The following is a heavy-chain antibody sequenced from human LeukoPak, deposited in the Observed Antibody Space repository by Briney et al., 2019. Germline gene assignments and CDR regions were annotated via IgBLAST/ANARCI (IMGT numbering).Heavy chain of an antibody. D-gene: IGHD3-3*01. J-gene: IGHJ4*02. CDR2: ISGSGGST. CDR1: GFTFSSYA. V-gene: IGHV3-23*01. CDR3: AKGFGSRENYFDY. Sequence: TGGSLRLSCAASGFTFSSYAMSWVRQAPGKGLEWVSAISGSGGSTYYADSVKGRFTISRDNSKNTLYLQMNSLRAEDTAVYYCAKGFGSRENYFDYGGQGTLVTVSS.